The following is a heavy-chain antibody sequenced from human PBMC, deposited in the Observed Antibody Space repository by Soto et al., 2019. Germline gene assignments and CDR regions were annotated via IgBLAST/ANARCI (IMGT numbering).Heavy chain of an antibody. CDR1: GFTFSTYG. Sequence: EVQLLESGGGLVQPGESLRLSCVASGFTFSTYGMSWVRQAPGKGLEWVSRIIASGDSTYYAESVQGRFTISRDNSKNTLFLQMNSLRVEDTAVYYCAAPRRSTGWYFDPWGRGTLVTVSS. CDR2: IIASGDST. D-gene: IGHD2-2*01. CDR3: AAPRRSTGWYFDP. J-gene: IGHJ2*01. V-gene: IGHV3-23*01.